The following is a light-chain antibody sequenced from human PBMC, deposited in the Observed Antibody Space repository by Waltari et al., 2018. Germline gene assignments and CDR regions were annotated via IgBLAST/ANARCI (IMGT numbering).Light chain of an antibody. CDR1: QSLRNW. V-gene: IGKV1-5*03. J-gene: IGKJ1*01. Sequence: DIKMTQSPSTLSASVGERVTITCRASQSLRNWLAWYQQKPGKAPKVLIYTASTLESGVPSRFSGSGSGTEFTLTISSLQPDDFATYYCQQYRNLWTFGQGTKVEIK. CDR3: QQYRNLWT. CDR2: TAS.